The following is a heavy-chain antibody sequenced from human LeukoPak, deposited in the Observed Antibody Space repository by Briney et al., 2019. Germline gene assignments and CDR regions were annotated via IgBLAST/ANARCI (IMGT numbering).Heavy chain of an antibody. CDR1: GYTFTSYG. CDR2: IIPILGTA. Sequence: SVKVSCKASGYTFTSYGISWVRQAPGQGLEWMGRIIPILGTANYALKFQGRVTITTDESTSTAYMELSSLRSEDTAVYYCARAIVAYCGGDCYSVHFDYWGQGTLVTVSS. J-gene: IGHJ4*02. V-gene: IGHV1-69*05. D-gene: IGHD2-21*02. CDR3: ARAIVAYCGGDCYSVHFDY.